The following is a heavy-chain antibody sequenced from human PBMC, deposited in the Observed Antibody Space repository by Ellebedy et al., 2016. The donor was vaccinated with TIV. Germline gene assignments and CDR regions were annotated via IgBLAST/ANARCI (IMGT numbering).Heavy chain of an antibody. Sequence: MPSETLSLTCAVYGGSFSGYYWSWIRQPPGKGLEWIGEINHSGSTNYNPSLKSRVTISVDTSKNQFSLKLSSVTAADTAVYYCARGRGAAIVVVVAATFFDYWGQGTLVTVSS. CDR3: ARGRGAAIVVVVAATFFDY. D-gene: IGHD2-15*01. CDR1: GGSFSGYY. CDR2: INHSGST. V-gene: IGHV4-34*01. J-gene: IGHJ4*02.